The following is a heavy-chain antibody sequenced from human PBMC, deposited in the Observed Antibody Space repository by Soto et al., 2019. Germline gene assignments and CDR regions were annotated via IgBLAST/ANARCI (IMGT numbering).Heavy chain of an antibody. D-gene: IGHD6-13*01. J-gene: IGHJ4*02. CDR3: ALSYRSSWFFDY. Sequence: QITLKESGPTLVKPTQTLTLTCTFSGFSLSTSGVGVGWIRQPPGKALEWLALIYWDDDKRYSPSLKSRLTIXKXTSKTQVVLTMTNMDPVDTATYYCALSYRSSWFFDYWGPGTLVTVSS. CDR1: GFSLSTSGVG. V-gene: IGHV2-5*02. CDR2: IYWDDDK.